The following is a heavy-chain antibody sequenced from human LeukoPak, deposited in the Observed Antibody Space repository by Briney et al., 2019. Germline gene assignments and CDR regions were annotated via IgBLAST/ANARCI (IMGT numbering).Heavy chain of an antibody. V-gene: IGHV3-30*02. CDR3: AKGTSYYYDSSGFLD. CDR2: IRYDGSNK. Sequence: GGSLRLSCAASGFTFSSYGMHWVRQAPGKGLEWVAFIRYDGSNKYYADSVKGRFTISRDNSKNTLYLQMNSLRAEDTAVYYCAKGTSYYYDSSGFLDWGQGTLVTVSS. CDR1: GFTFSSYG. D-gene: IGHD3-22*01. J-gene: IGHJ4*02.